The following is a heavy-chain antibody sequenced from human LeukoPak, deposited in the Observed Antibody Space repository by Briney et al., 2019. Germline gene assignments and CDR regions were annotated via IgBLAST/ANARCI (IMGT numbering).Heavy chain of an antibody. J-gene: IGHJ4*02. CDR3: AREFPTAFGEDFDY. CDR1: GGTFSSYA. V-gene: IGHV1-69*04. Sequence: EASVKVSCKASGGTFSSYAISWVRQAPGQGLEWMGRIIPILGIANYAQKFQGRVTITADKSTSTAYMELSSLRSEDTAVYYCAREFPTAFGEDFDYWAREPWSPSPQ. CDR2: IIPILGIA. D-gene: IGHD3-10*01.